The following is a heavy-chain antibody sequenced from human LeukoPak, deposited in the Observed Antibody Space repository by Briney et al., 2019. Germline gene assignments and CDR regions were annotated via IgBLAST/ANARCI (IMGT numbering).Heavy chain of an antibody. D-gene: IGHD3-22*01. V-gene: IGHV1-2*02. CDR3: ARDPYYDSSGYGHAFDI. CDR2: IDPNSGGT. Sequence: ASVKVSCKASGYAFTGYYMHWVRQAPGQRLEWMGWIDPNSGGTNYAQKFQGRVTMTRDTSISTAYMELSRLRSDDTAVHYCARDPYYDSSGYGHAFDIWGQGTMVTVSS. J-gene: IGHJ3*02. CDR1: GYAFTGYY.